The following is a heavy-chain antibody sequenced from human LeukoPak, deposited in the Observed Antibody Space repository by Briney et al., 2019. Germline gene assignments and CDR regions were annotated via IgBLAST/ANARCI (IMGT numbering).Heavy chain of an antibody. CDR2: IIPMFGTS. CDR3: ATYTLSQFWSGYYHFDY. J-gene: IGHJ4*02. V-gene: IGHV1-69*05. Sequence: ASVKVSCKASGYTFTSYGISWVRQAPGQGLEWMGGIIPMFGTSNYAQKFQGRVTITTDESTTTAYMELSSLSSEDTAVYYCATYTLSQFWSGYYHFDYWGQGTLVSVSS. D-gene: IGHD3-3*01. CDR1: GYTFTSYG.